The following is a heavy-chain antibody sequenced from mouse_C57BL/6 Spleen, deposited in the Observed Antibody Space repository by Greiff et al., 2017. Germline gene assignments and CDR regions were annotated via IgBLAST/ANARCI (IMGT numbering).Heavy chain of an antibody. Sequence: VKLQQPGAELVKPGASVKVSCKASGYTFTSYWMHWVKQRPGQGLEWIGRIHPSDSDTNYNQKFKGKATLTVDKSSSTAYKQLSSLTSEDSAVYYWGGGYGWGGRFAYWGQGTLVTVSA. J-gene: IGHJ3*01. CDR3: GGGYGWGGRFAY. CDR2: IHPSDSDT. CDR1: GYTFTSYW. D-gene: IGHD2-2*01. V-gene: IGHV1-74*01.